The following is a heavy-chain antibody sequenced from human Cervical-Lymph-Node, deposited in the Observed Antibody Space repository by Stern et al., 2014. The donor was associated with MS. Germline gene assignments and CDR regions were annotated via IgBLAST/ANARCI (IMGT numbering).Heavy chain of an antibody. J-gene: IGHJ3*02. CDR3: AAEPMYYSDSVGAFDI. CDR1: GFTFTTSA. CDR2: IVVGSGNT. D-gene: IGHD3-22*01. Sequence: QLVQSGPEVKKPGTSVKVSCKASGFTFTTSAVQWVRQARGQSLEWIGWIVVGSGNTNYEQKFQERVTITRDMSARTAYMELSSLRSEDTAVYYCAAEPMYYSDSVGAFDIWGQGTMVTVSS. V-gene: IGHV1-58*01.